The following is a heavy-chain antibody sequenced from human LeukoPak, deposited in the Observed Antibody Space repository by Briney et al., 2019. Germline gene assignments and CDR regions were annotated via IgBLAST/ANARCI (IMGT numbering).Heavy chain of an antibody. CDR3: ARGSVGFYFDY. CDR2: MSSTSSNI. CDR1: GFTFSSYS. V-gene: IGHV3-21*01. J-gene: IGHJ4*02. D-gene: IGHD1-26*01. Sequence: GGSLRLSCAASGFTFSSYSMNWVRQAPGKGLKGVSSMSSTSSNIYYAGSVKGRFTISRDNAKNSLYLQMNSLRAEDTAVYYCARGSVGFYFDYWGQGTLVTVSS.